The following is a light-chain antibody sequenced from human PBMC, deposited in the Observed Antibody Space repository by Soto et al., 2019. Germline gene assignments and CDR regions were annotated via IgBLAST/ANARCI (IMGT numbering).Light chain of an antibody. Sequence: QSVLTQPASVSGSPGQSITISCTGTSSDVGTYNVVSWYQQHPGKAPKLMIYEGSKRPSGVSNRFSGSKSGNTASLTISGLQAEDEADYYCCSYAGSTIFYDFGTGTKVTVL. CDR1: SSDVGTYNV. CDR2: EGS. CDR3: CSYAGSTIFYD. J-gene: IGLJ1*01. V-gene: IGLV2-23*01.